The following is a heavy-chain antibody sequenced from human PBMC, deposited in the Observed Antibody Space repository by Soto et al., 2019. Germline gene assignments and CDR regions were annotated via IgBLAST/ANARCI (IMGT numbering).Heavy chain of an antibody. CDR1: GGTFSSYA. J-gene: IGHJ4*02. Sequence: QVQLVQSGAEVKKPGSSVKVSCKASGGTFSSYAISWVRQAPGQGLEWMGGIIPIFGTANYAQKFQGRVTITADDSTRTPYMELVSRRSEDTAVSDGARYEGGGCYRGWGQGTLVTVSS. CDR3: ARYEGGGCYRG. D-gene: IGHD2-15*01. CDR2: IIPIFGTA. V-gene: IGHV1-69*12.